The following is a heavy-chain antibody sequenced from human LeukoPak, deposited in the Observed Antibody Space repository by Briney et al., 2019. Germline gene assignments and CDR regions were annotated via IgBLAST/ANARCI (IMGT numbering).Heavy chain of an antibody. J-gene: IGHJ6*04. CDR2: IKSKTDGGTA. CDR1: GFTFSNAW. CDR3: TTDADYYGSGSVDV. D-gene: IGHD3-10*01. V-gene: IGHV3-15*01. Sequence: PGGSLRLSCAASGFTFSNAWMSWVRQAPGKGLEWVGRIKSKTDGGTAGYAAPVKGRFTISRDDSKNTLYLQMNSLKTEDTAVYYCTTDADYYGSGSVDVWGKGTTVTVSS.